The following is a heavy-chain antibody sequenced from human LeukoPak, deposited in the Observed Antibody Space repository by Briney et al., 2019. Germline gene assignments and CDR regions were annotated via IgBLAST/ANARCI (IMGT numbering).Heavy chain of an antibody. V-gene: IGHV3-23*01. Sequence: GGSLRLSCAASEFTFSSYAMQCVRQAPGKGLEWVSGISGGGGSTYYADSVKGRFTISRDNSKNTLYLQMNSLRAEDTARYYCAKYVSAKGPPYGLDVWGQGTTVTVSS. CDR2: ISGGGGST. J-gene: IGHJ6*02. CDR1: EFTFSSYA. CDR3: AKYVSAKGPPYGLDV. D-gene: IGHD2/OR15-2a*01.